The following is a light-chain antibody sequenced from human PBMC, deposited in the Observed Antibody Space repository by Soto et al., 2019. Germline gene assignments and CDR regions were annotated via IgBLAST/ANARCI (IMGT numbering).Light chain of an antibody. Sequence: DVVMTQSPLSLPVTLGQPASISCRSSQSLVYSDGTTYLTWLQQRPGQSPRRLIYEVSKRHSGVPARFSGSGSGTDFTLKISRVEAEDVGVYYCVQGLHWPRTLGGGTKVEIK. CDR2: EVS. CDR1: QSLVYSDGTTY. CDR3: VQGLHWPRT. J-gene: IGKJ4*01. V-gene: IGKV2-30*01.